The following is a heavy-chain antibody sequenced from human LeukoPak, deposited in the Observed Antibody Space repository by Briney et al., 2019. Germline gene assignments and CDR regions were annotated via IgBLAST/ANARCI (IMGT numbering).Heavy chain of an antibody. D-gene: IGHD3-3*01. J-gene: IGHJ4*02. CDR3: ARDGYYDFWSGYYIDY. CDR1: GFPFSDYY. V-gene: IGHV3-11*04. Sequence: PGGSLRLSCAASGFPFSDYYMSWIRQAPGKGLEWVSYTSSSGSTIYYADSVKGRFTISRDNAKNSLYLQMNSLRAEDTAVYYCARDGYYDFWSGYYIDYWGQGTLVTVSS. CDR2: TSSSGSTI.